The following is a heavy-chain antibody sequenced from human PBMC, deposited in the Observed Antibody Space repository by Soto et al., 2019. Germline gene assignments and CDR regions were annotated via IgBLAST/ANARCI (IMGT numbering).Heavy chain of an antibody. D-gene: IGHD6-13*01. CDR2: INHSGST. CDR1: GGSFSGYY. V-gene: IGHV4-34*01. J-gene: IGHJ4*02. Sequence: PSETLSLTCAVYGGSFSGYYWSWIRQPPGKGLEWIGEINHSGSTNYNPSLKSRVTISVDTSKTQFSLKLSSVTAADTAVHYCARAYSSSWKFLDYWGQGTLVTVSS. CDR3: ARAYSSSWKFLDY.